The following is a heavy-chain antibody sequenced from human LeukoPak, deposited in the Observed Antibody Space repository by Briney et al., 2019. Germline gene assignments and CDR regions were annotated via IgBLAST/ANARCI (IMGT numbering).Heavy chain of an antibody. Sequence: ASVKVSCKASGYTFTGNYIQWVRQAPGQGLEWMGWINPRSGGTNYAQKFQGRVTMTRDTSITTAYMELSSLRPDDTAVYYCVKLQYDFWSAFEIWGQGTMVTVSS. CDR2: INPRSGGT. J-gene: IGHJ3*02. V-gene: IGHV1-2*02. D-gene: IGHD3-3*01. CDR1: GYTFTGNY. CDR3: VKLQYDFWSAFEI.